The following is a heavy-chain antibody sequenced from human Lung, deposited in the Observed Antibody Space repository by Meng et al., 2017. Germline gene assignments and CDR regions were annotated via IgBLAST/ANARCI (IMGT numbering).Heavy chain of an antibody. J-gene: IGHJ4*02. CDR2: INHSGST. CDR1: GGSFSDYY. Sequence: GQTKQWGAGLLKPSETLSLPCVVSGGSFSDYYWSWIRQPPGKGLEWIGEINHSGSTNYNPSLESRATISVDTSQNNLSLKLSSVTAADSAVYYCARGPTTMAHDFDYWGQGTLVTVSS. CDR3: ARGPTTMAHDFDY. V-gene: IGHV4-34*01. D-gene: IGHD4-11*01.